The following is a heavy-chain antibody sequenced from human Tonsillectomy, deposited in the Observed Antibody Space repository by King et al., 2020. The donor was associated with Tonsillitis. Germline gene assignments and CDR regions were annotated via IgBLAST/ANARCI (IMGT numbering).Heavy chain of an antibody. CDR1: GYTFTGYY. Sequence: VQLVESGAEVKKPGASVKVSCKASGYTFTGYYMHWVRQAPGQGLEWMGWINPNSGGTNYAQKFQGRVTMTRDTSINTAYMELRRLRSDDTALYYCSMSDDTFDYWGQGTLVTVSS. J-gene: IGHJ4*02. V-gene: IGHV1-2*02. CDR3: SMSDDTFDY. CDR2: INPNSGGT.